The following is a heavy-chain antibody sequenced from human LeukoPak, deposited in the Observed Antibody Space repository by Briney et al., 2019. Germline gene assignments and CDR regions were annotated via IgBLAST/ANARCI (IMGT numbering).Heavy chain of an antibody. V-gene: IGHV4-39*01. J-gene: IGHJ6*03. CDR2: IYYSGST. CDR3: ARHLHLYYYYMDV. CDR1: GGSISSSSYY. Sequence: SETLSLTCTVSGGSISSSSYYWGWIRPPPGKGLEWIGSIYYSGSTYYNPSLKSRVTISVDTSKNQFSLKLSSVTAADTAVYYCARHLHLYYYYMDVWGKGTTVTISS.